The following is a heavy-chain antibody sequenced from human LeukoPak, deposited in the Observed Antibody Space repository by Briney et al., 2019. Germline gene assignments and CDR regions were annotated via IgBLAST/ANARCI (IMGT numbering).Heavy chain of an antibody. D-gene: IGHD3-9*01. J-gene: IGHJ4*02. V-gene: IGHV3-23*01. Sequence: GGSLRLSCAASGVTFSSYAMSWVRQAPGKGLEWVSAISGSGGSTYYADSVKGRFTISRDNSKNTLYLQMNSLRAEDTAVYYCAKGGGYDILTGYYIGNYFDYWGQGTLVTVSS. CDR2: ISGSGGST. CDR1: GVTFSSYA. CDR3: AKGGGYDILTGYYIGNYFDY.